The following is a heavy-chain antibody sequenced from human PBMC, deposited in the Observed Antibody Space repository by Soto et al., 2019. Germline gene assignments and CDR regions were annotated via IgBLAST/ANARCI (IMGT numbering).Heavy chain of an antibody. CDR1: GNTFASHG. J-gene: IGHJ4*02. V-gene: IGHV1-18*01. CDR2: ISGFNGQT. Sequence: QVQLVQSGPEVKKPGASVKVSCKASGNTFASHGFSWVRQAPGQGLEWMGWISGFNGQTNYALKFQGRVTSTTDTSTSSADVELRSVRSDDTAVYFCARVDPRGGAVVRDDWGQGTLVTVSS. D-gene: IGHD3-10*01. CDR3: ARVDPRGGAVVRDD.